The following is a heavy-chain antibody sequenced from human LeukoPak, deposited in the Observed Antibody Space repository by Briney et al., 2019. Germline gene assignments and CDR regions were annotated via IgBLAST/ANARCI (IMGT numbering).Heavy chain of an antibody. J-gene: IGHJ5*02. CDR2: IKQDGSEK. V-gene: IGHV3-7*01. CDR3: ARDRSRIYA. D-gene: IGHD2/OR15-2a*01. Sequence: GRSLRLSCAASGFSFSTFGMHWVRQAPGKGLEWVANIKQDGSEKYYVDSVKGRFTISRDNAKNSLYLQMNSLRAEDTAVYYCARDRSRIYAWGQGTLVTVSS. CDR1: GFSFSTFG.